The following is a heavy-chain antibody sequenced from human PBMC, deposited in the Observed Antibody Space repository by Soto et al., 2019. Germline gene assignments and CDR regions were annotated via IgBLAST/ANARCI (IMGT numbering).Heavy chain of an antibody. J-gene: IGHJ5*02. CDR2: IYYSGST. CDR3: ARQLVTGYNDH. Sequence: QVLLQESGSGLVKTSETLSLTCTVSGASIDAYYWTWIRQPPGKGLEWIGYIYYSGSTDYNPSLKSRVTISIDASRTHFSLKLSSVTAADTAVYYCARQLVTGYNDHWGQGALVTVSS. V-gene: IGHV4-59*01. CDR1: GASIDAYY. D-gene: IGHD2-2*02.